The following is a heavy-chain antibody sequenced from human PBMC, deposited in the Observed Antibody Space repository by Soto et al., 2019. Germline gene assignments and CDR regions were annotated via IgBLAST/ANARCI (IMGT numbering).Heavy chain of an antibody. CDR2: VSGSGGST. V-gene: IGHV3-23*01. CDR3: AKDVTLSFNMIRLDFDY. J-gene: IGHJ4*02. Sequence: EVQLLESGGGLVRPGGSLRLSCAASGFTFSSCAMSWVRQAPGKGLEWVSVVSGSGGSTEYADSVKGRFTVSRDNSKNTLYLQMHSLRAEETAVYYGAKDVTLSFNMIRLDFDYWAQGTVITVPS. D-gene: IGHD3-10*01. CDR1: GFTFSSCA.